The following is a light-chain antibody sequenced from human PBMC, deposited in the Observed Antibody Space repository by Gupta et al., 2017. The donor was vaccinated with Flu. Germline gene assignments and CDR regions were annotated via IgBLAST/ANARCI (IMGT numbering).Light chain of an antibody. CDR1: QSISSY. CDR2: AAS. CDR3: QQSYSTLQYT. Sequence: RVTITCRASQSISSYLNWYQQKPGKAPKLLIYAASSLQSGVPSRFSGSGSGTDFTLTISSLQPEDFATYYCQQSYSTLQYTFGQGTKLEIK. V-gene: IGKV1-39*01. J-gene: IGKJ2*01.